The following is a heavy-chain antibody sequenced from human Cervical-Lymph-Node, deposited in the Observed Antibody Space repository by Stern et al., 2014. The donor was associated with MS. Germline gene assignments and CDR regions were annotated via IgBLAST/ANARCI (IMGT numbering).Heavy chain of an antibody. J-gene: IGHJ4*02. V-gene: IGHV2-5*02. CDR3: AHSRVKYCRGGTCYSSLFDY. Sequence: QITLKESGPTLVKPTQTVTLTCTLSGFSVATAGVGVGWIRQPPGKALEWLALIYWDDDKLYSPSLKNRLNIIKDTSKNQVVLTMTNVDPVDTATYYCAHSRVKYCRGGTCYSSLFDYWGQGTLVTVSS. CDR2: IYWDDDK. CDR1: GFSVATAGVG. D-gene: IGHD2-15*01.